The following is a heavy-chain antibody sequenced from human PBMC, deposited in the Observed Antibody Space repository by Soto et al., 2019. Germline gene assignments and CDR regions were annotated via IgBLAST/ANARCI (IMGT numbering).Heavy chain of an antibody. V-gene: IGHV1-69*12. CDR3: ARVEAVAGLYNYPGLDV. CDR1: GGTFSNYA. Sequence: QVQLVQSGAEVKKPGSSVKVSCKVSGGTFSNYAIDWVRLAPGHGLEWMGGIVPIFGTTSYTQKCQVRATIIADDSTTTAYLEMSRLRSEDTAIYYCARVEAVAGLYNYPGLDVWGQGTAVTVSS. D-gene: IGHD6-19*01. CDR2: IVPIFGTT. J-gene: IGHJ6*02.